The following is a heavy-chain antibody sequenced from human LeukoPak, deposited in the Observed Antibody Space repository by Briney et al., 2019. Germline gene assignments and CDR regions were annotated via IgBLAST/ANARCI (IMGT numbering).Heavy chain of an antibody. CDR1: GYTFSNSG. Sequence: ASVKVSCKTSGYTFSNSGLHWVRQAPGQSLEWMGWINAGNGNTKYSRKFQDRLTITRDTSASTVYMELNSLKSEDTAMYYCARGRGLIGTSRFDPWGQGTLVIVSS. CDR3: ARGRGLIGTSRFDP. V-gene: IGHV1-3*01. D-gene: IGHD3-10*01. J-gene: IGHJ5*02. CDR2: INAGNGNT.